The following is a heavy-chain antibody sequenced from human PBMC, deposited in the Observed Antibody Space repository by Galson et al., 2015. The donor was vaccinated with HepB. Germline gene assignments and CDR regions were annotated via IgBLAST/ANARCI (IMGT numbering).Heavy chain of an antibody. CDR3: ARGYYDILTGYRHDAFDI. J-gene: IGHJ3*02. CDR2: VIPILGVA. Sequence: SVKVSCKASGGTFSSYTITWVRRAPGQGLEWMGRVIPILGVANYAQKFQGRDTIIADISTSTADMELSSLRSEDTATYYCARGYYDILTGYRHDAFDIWGQGTMVTVSS. V-gene: IGHV1-69*02. CDR1: GGTFSSYT. D-gene: IGHD3-9*01.